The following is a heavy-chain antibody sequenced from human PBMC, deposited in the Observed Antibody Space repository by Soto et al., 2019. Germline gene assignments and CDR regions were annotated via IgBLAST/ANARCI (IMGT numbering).Heavy chain of an antibody. V-gene: IGHV3-23*01. CDR1: GFTFSSYA. Sequence: EVQLLESGGGLVQPGGSLRLSCAASGFTFSSYAMSWVRQAPGKGLEWVSAISGSGGSTYYADSVKGRFTISRDNSKNTLYLQMNSLRAEDTAVYYCAKEMVVVVVAASYYFDYRGQGTLVTVSS. D-gene: IGHD2-15*01. CDR3: AKEMVVVVVAASYYFDY. CDR2: ISGSGGST. J-gene: IGHJ4*02.